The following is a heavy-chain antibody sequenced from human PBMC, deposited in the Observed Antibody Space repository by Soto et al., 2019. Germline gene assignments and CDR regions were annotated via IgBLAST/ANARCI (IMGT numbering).Heavy chain of an antibody. V-gene: IGHV3-74*01. CDR2: ISGDGVHT. CDR1: GFTFSRYW. D-gene: IGHD3-16*01. J-gene: IGHJ4*02. Sequence: EVQLAESGGGLIQPGGSLRLSCATSGFTFSRYWIHWVRQAPGEGLVWVSRISGDGVHTDYAESVKGRFTVSRDIAKSTGYLQMNNLRAEDTAIYYCARLGFVGEGDFGGQGILVTVSS. CDR3: ARLGFVGEGDF.